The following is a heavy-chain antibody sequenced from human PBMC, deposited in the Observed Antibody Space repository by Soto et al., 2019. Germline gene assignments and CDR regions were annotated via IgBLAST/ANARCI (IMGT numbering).Heavy chain of an antibody. Sequence: QVQLVESGGGVVQPGRSLRLSCAASGFTFNNYGMHWVRQAPGKGLEWVAAISYDGTNKYYADSVKGRFTISRDNSKSTRYLQMNSLRADDTAVYYCAKRASSAYDWRWFDPWGQGTLVTVSS. D-gene: IGHD5-12*01. CDR3: AKRASSAYDWRWFDP. J-gene: IGHJ5*02. V-gene: IGHV3-30*18. CDR2: ISYDGTNK. CDR1: GFTFNNYG.